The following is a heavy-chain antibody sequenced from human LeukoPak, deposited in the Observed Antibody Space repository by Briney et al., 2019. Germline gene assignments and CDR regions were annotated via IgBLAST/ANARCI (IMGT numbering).Heavy chain of an antibody. J-gene: IGHJ5*02. Sequence: SETLSLTCGVHGGSLSGYTWSWFGLRPGKGLGWIGDINHSGSTHYNPSLKSRVTISVDTSNNQFSLKLHSVTAADTAVYYCARGFPSSSRWFDPWGQGTLVTVSS. CDR3: ARGFPSSSRWFDP. CDR2: INHSGST. V-gene: IGHV4-34*01. D-gene: IGHD6-6*01. CDR1: GGSLSGYT.